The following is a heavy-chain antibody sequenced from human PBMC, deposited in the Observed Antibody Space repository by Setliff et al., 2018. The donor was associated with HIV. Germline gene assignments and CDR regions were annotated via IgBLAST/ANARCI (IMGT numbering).Heavy chain of an antibody. J-gene: IGHJ4*02. CDR3: ARDRLDGHDTSGYYYAH. CDR2: VNSRGYT. CDR1: GDSISSGIYY. V-gene: IGHV4-61*02. D-gene: IGHD3-22*01. Sequence: TGSGDSISSGIYYWSWIRQPAGKGLEWIGRVNSRGYTEYNPSFKSRVTISVDTSKNQFSLKLSSVTAADTAVYYCARDRLDGHDTSGYYYAHWGQGTLVTVSS.